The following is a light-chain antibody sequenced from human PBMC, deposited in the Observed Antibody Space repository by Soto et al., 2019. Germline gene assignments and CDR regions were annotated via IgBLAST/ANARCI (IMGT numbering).Light chain of an antibody. Sequence: EIVMTQSPATLSVSPGERTTLSCRASQSVGNNLAWYQQKPGQAPRLLIYAASRRATGVPDRFSGSGSGTDFTLTVDRLEPEDFAVYYCQQYGSSPPWTFGQGTKVDIK. V-gene: IGKV3-20*01. J-gene: IGKJ1*01. CDR3: QQYGSSPPWT. CDR1: QSVGNN. CDR2: AAS.